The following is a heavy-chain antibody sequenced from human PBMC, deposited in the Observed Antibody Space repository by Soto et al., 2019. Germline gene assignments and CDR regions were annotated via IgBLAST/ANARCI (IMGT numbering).Heavy chain of an antibody. V-gene: IGHV4-4*02. Sequence: SETLSLTCAVSGGSISSSNWWSRVRQPPGKGLEWIGEIYHSGSTNYNPSLKSRVTISVDKSKNQFSLKLSSVTAADTAVYYCAREGGYSSSWYPNIGAWFAPWGQGTLVTVSS. J-gene: IGHJ5*02. CDR1: GGSISSSNW. CDR3: AREGGYSSSWYPNIGAWFAP. D-gene: IGHD6-13*01. CDR2: IYHSGST.